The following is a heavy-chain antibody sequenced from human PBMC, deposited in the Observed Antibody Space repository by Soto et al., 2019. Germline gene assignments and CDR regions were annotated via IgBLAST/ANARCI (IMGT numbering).Heavy chain of an antibody. J-gene: IGHJ2*01. CDR3: ARDPRRTRGWHFDL. CDR1: GGSISTSDYY. V-gene: IGHV4-31*02. D-gene: IGHD3-10*01. Sequence: SETLSRTCTVSGGSISTSDYYWSWIRQHPVRGLEWIGYVYVSGDTLYNPSLESRVVISVETSKNRFSLKLTSVTAADTAVYYCARDPRRTRGWHFDLWGRGTLVTVSS. CDR2: VYVSGDT.